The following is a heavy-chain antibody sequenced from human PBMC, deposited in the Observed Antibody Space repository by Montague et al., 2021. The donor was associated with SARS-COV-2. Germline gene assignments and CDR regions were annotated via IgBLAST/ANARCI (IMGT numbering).Heavy chain of an antibody. CDR2: INYGGST. Sequence: SETLSLTCAVYGGSFSDYHWTWIRQSPGGGLEWIGQINYGGSTXYNPSHRSRVTISIDTSKNQFSLKLTSVTAADTAVYYCARGAPGYWGQGTLVTVSS. J-gene: IGHJ4*02. CDR1: GGSFSDYH. V-gene: IGHV4-34*01. D-gene: IGHD1-1*01. CDR3: ARGAPGY.